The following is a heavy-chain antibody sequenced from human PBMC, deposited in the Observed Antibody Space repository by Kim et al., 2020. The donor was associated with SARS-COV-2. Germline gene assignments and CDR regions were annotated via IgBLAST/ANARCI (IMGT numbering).Heavy chain of an antibody. CDR1: GYTFTNYY. CDR3: ARSGMDV. CDR2: INPSGGT. Sequence: ASVKVSCKAPGYTFTNYYMHWVRQAPGQGLEWMGMINPSGGTTYAQKFQGRVTMTRDTSTTTVYMELRSLRSEDTAMYYCARSGMDVCGQGTTVTVSS. J-gene: IGHJ6*02. V-gene: IGHV1-46*01.